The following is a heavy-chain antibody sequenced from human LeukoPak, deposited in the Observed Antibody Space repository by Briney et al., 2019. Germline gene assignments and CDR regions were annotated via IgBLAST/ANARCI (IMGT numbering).Heavy chain of an antibody. D-gene: IGHD3-16*01. CDR1: GFTFNNYA. J-gene: IGHJ4*02. Sequence: SGGSLRLSCAASGFTFNNYAMSWVRQAPGKGLEWVSAISGSGGNTYYADSVKGRFTISRDNSKNTLYLQMNGLRAEDTAVYYCAKEIMETTYFDYWGQGTLVTVSS. V-gene: IGHV3-23*01. CDR2: ISGSGGNT. CDR3: AKEIMETTYFDY.